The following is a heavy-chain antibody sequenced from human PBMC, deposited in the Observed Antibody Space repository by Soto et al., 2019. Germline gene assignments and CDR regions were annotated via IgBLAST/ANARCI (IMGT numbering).Heavy chain of an antibody. D-gene: IGHD3-3*01. CDR2: ISGSGGST. CDR3: AKTGLVTIVGVVTQYFFDF. V-gene: IGHV3-23*01. CDR1: RLTFCSYV. Sequence: GGSLRLSCAASRLTFCSYVMSWVRQAQGKGLEWVSAISGSGGSTYYADSVKGRFTISRDNSKNTLYLQMNSLRAEDTAVYYCAKTGLVTIVGVVTQYFFDFWGQGTLVTVSS. J-gene: IGHJ4*02.